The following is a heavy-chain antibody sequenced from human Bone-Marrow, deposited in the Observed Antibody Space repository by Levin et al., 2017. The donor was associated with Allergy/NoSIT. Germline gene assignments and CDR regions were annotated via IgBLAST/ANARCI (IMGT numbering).Heavy chain of an antibody. CDR2: ISGSGGST. J-gene: IGHJ6*03. CDR1: GFTFSSYA. CDR3: AKAGPSCTGGVCFPYYYYYYMDV. Sequence: LSLTCAASGFTFSSYAMSWVRQAPGKGLEWVSAISGSGGSTYYADSVKGRFTISRDNSKNTLYLQMNSLRAEDTAVYYCAKAGPSCTGGVCFPYYYYYYMDVWGKGTTVTVSS. V-gene: IGHV3-23*01. D-gene: IGHD2-8*02.